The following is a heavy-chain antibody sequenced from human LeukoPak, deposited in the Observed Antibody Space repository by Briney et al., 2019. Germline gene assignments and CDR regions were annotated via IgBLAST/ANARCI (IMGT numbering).Heavy chain of an antibody. J-gene: IGHJ5*02. V-gene: IGHV4-30-2*01. CDR2: IYHSGST. CDR3: AREEDYVWGSYRPVQGWFDP. D-gene: IGHD3-16*02. CDR1: GGSISSGGYY. Sequence: PSQTLSLTCTVSGGSISSGGYYWSWIRQPPGKGLEWIGYIYHSGSTYYNPSLKSRVTISVDRSKNQFSLKLSSVTAADTAVYYCAREEDYVWGSYRPVQGWFDPWGQGTLVTVSS.